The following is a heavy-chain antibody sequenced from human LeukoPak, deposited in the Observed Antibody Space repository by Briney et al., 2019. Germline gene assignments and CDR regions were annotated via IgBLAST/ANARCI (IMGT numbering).Heavy chain of an antibody. J-gene: IGHJ6*03. CDR2: IYSTGST. D-gene: IGHD1-14*01. Sequence: SQSLSLTCTVSAGFVSGYYCSWIRQPAGKGLEWIGRIYSTGSTDYNASLKSRVTMSVDTTKNQYSLKLSSVTAADTAVYYCARMSYDRTGEGRSNLYYYYMAVWGKGTTVTVSS. CDR3: ARMSYDRTGEGRSNLYYYYMAV. V-gene: IGHV4-4*07. CDR1: AGFVSGYY.